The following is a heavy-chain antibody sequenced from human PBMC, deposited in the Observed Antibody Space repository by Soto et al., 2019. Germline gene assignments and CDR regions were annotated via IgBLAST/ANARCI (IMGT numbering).Heavy chain of an antibody. Sequence: ASVKVSCKASGYTFTGYYMHWVRQAPGQGLEWMGWINPNSGGTNYAQKFQGRVTMTRDTSISTAYMELSRLRSDDTAVYYCARGSSTLRSLEVGWFDPWGQGTLVTVSS. CDR3: ARGSSTLRSLEVGWFDP. D-gene: IGHD3-3*01. CDR1: GYTFTGYY. J-gene: IGHJ5*02. V-gene: IGHV1-2*02. CDR2: INPNSGGT.